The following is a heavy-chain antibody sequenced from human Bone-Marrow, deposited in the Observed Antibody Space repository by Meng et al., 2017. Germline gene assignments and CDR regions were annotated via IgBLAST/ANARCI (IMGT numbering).Heavy chain of an antibody. Sequence: LSLTCAPSGFTFSSYAMHWVRQAPGKGLECVAVISHDVSNKYYADSVKGRFTISRDNSKNTPYLQMNILGAEDTAVYYCARGSNYGSVSYPDLYYGMDVWGQGTTVTVSS. CDR1: GFTFSSYA. CDR2: ISHDVSNK. D-gene: IGHD3-10*01. V-gene: IGHV3-30*04. CDR3: ARGSNYGSVSYPDLYYGMDV. J-gene: IGHJ6*02.